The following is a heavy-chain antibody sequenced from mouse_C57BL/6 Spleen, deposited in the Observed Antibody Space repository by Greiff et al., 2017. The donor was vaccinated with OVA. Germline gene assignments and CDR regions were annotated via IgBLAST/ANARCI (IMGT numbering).Heavy chain of an antibody. V-gene: IGHV14-2*01. Sequence: VHVKQSGAELVKPGASVKLSCTASGFNIKDYYMHWVKQRTEQGLEWIGRIDPEDGETKYAPKFQGKATITADTSSNTAYLQLSSLTSEDTAVYYCAIGWDEGYFDDWGQGTTLTVSA. CDR1: GFNIKDYY. CDR3: AIGWDEGYFDD. D-gene: IGHD4-1*01. CDR2: IDPEDGET. J-gene: IGHJ2*01.